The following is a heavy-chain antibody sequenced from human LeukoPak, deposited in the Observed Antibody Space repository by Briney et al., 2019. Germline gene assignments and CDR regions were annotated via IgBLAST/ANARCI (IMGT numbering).Heavy chain of an antibody. J-gene: IGHJ3*01. D-gene: IGHD6-6*01. CDR2: INSDGSEG. CDR3: ARSSYSSSSSV. Sequence: GGSLRLSCAVSGFTFSGFWMSWSRQAPGKGLEWVASINSDGSEGYYADVVKGRFTISRNNAKNSLYLQINSLRAEDTAVYYCARSSYSSSSSVWGQGTMVTVSS. V-gene: IGHV3-7*03. CDR1: GFTFSGFW.